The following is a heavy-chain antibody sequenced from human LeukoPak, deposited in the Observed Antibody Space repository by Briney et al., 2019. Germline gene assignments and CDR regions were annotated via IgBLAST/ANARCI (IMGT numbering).Heavy chain of an antibody. V-gene: IGHV1-18*01. CDR3: ARDVAVAGSHWFDP. CDR1: GYTFTSYG. J-gene: IGHJ5*02. CDR2: ISAYNGNT. D-gene: IGHD6-19*01. Sequence: ASVKVSCKASGYTFTSYGISWVRQAPGQGLEWMGWISAYNGNTNYAQELQGRVTMTTDTSTSTAYMELRSLRSDDTAVYYCARDVAVAGSHWFDPWGQGTLVTVSS.